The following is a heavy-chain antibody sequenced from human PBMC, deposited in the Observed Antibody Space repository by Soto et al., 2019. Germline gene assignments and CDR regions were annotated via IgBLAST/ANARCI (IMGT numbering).Heavy chain of an antibody. J-gene: IGHJ4*02. D-gene: IGHD2-15*01. CDR3: ARAYCSGGSCYSGAPHFDY. Sequence: ASVKVSCKASGYTFTSYGISWVRQAPGQGLEWMGWISAYNGNTNYAQKLQGRVTMTTDTSTSTAYMELRSLRSDDTAVYYCARAYCSGGSCYSGAPHFDYWGQGTLVTVSS. CDR2: ISAYNGNT. V-gene: IGHV1-18*01. CDR1: GYTFTSYG.